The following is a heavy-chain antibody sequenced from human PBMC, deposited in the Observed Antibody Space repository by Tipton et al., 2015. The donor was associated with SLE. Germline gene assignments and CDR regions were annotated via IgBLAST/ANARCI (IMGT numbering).Heavy chain of an antibody. V-gene: IGHV3-74*01. CDR1: GFTFSSYW. Sequence: SLRLSCAASGFTFSSYWMHWVRQAPGKGLVWVSRINSDGSSTSYADSVKGRFTISRDNSKNTLYLQMNSLRAEDTAVYYCAKDGRGDYYYYGMDVWGQGTTVTVSS. D-gene: IGHD3/OR15-3a*01. CDR2: INSDGSST. CDR3: AKDGRGDYYYYGMDV. J-gene: IGHJ6*02.